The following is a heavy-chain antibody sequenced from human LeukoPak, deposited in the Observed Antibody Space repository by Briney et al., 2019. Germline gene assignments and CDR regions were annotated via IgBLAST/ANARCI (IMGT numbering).Heavy chain of an antibody. D-gene: IGHD3-22*01. CDR2: INHSGST. J-gene: IGHJ2*01. Sequence: SETLSLTCAVYGGSFSGYYWSWIRQPPGKGLEWIGEINHSGSTNYNPSLKSRVTISVDKSKNQFSLKLSSVTAADTAVYYCARAFNYYDSSGTRWYFDLWGRGTLVTVSS. CDR1: GGSFSGYY. CDR3: ARAFNYYDSSGTRWYFDL. V-gene: IGHV4-34*01.